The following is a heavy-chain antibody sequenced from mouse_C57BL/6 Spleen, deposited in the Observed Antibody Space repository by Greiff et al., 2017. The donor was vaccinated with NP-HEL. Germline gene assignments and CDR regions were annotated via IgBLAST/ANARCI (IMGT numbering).Heavy chain of an antibody. J-gene: IGHJ3*01. Sequence: EVQLQQSGPELVKPGASVKIPCKASGYTFTDYNMDWVKQSHGKSLEWIGDINPNNGGNIYNQKFKGKATLTVDKSSSTAYMELRSLTSEDTAVYYCARGGYYDGSSYGFAYWGQGTLVTVSA. CDR1: GYTFTDYN. CDR2: INPNNGGN. D-gene: IGHD1-1*01. CDR3: ARGGYYDGSSYGFAY. V-gene: IGHV1-18*01.